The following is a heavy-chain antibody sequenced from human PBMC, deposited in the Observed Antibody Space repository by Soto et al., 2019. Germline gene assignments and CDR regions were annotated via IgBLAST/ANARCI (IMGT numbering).Heavy chain of an antibody. CDR2: IYYSGST. Sequence: QVQLQESGPGLVKPSQTLSLTCTVSGGSISSGDYYWSWIRQPPGKGLEWIGYIYYSGSTYYNPSLKSRVTIAVDTSKNQCSLKLSSVTAADTAVYYCARGGGTVTTGFDYWGQGTLVTVSS. V-gene: IGHV4-30-4*01. D-gene: IGHD4-17*01. CDR1: GGSISSGDYY. J-gene: IGHJ4*02. CDR3: ARGGGTVTTGFDY.